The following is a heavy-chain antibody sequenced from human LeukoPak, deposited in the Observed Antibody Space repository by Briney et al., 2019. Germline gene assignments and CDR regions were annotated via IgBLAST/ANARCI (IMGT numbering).Heavy chain of an antibody. CDR2: VSYSVST. CDR3: ARGPGSGTYGAFDY. J-gene: IGHJ4*02. D-gene: IGHD1-26*01. Sequence: ETLSLTCTVSGGSISSYYRSWIRQPPGKGLGWVGYVSYSVSTRYNPSRKSRVTISVHTSKNQFSLKLSSVTAADAAVYHCARGPGSGTYGAFDYWGQGTLVTVSS. CDR1: GGSISSYY. V-gene: IGHV4-59*01.